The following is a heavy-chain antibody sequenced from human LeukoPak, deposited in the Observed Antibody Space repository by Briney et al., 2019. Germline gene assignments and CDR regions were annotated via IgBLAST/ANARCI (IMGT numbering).Heavy chain of an antibody. J-gene: IGHJ4*02. CDR1: GYTFTDYY. V-gene: IGHV1-69-2*01. D-gene: IGHD1-26*01. CDR2: VDPEDGET. Sequence: ASVKVSCKVSGYTFTDYYMHWVRQAPGKGVEWMGLVDPEDGETIYAEKFQGRVTITTDTYTDTDYMEMSRLRDEGTAVYYCATSPRIVGAADYWGQGTLVTVSS. CDR3: ATSPRIVGAADY.